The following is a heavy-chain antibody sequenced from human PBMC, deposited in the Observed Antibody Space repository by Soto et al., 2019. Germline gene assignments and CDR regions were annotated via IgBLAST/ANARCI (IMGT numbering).Heavy chain of an antibody. D-gene: IGHD2-8*01. J-gene: IGHJ4*02. CDR3: ARDTNGLHY. CDR2: INTDGSIT. CDR1: GLMFSNYK. Sequence: SMRISGAASGLMFSNYKMHWVRQAPGKGLVWVSRINTDGSITDYADSVKGRFTVSRDNAKNTMYLQMNSLTADDTAVYYCARDTNGLHYWGQGTLVTVSS. V-gene: IGHV3-74*01.